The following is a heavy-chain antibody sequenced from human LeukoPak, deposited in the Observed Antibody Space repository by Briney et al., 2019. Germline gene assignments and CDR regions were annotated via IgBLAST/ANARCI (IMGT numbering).Heavy chain of an antibody. D-gene: IGHD3-10*01. V-gene: IGHV3-30*03. CDR2: ISYDGSNK. CDR1: GFTFSSYG. J-gene: IGHJ4*02. Sequence: GGSLRLSCAASGFTFSSYGMHWVRQAPGKGLEWVAVISYDGSNKYYADSVKGRFTISRDNSKNTLYLQMNSLRAEDTAVYYCASGSGSYRAFDYWGQGTLVTVSS. CDR3: ASGSGSYRAFDY.